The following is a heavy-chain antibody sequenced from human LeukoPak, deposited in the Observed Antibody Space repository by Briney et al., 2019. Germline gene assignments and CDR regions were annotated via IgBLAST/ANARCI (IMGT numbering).Heavy chain of an antibody. D-gene: IGHD3-22*01. CDR2: ISSSSSTI. CDR1: GFTFTSYS. Sequence: GGSLRLSCAASGFTFTSYSMNWVRQAPGRGLEWVAYISSSSSTIYYADSVKGRFTISRDNAKNSLYLQMNSLRAEDTAVYYCARDILLGRDYYDSSGYLGQWAFDIWGQGTMVTVSS. J-gene: IGHJ3*02. V-gene: IGHV3-48*04. CDR3: ARDILLGRDYYDSSGYLGQWAFDI.